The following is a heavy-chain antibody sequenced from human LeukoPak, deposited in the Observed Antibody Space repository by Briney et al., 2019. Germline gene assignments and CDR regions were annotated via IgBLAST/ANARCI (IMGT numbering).Heavy chain of an antibody. Sequence: PGGSLRLSCAASGFAFSSYGIHWFRQAPGKGLEWVAFIRYDGNTKYYADSVKGRLTIYRDNSKNTLYLQMNGLRAEDTAVYYCVKDPVASAVAGTNYFDYWGQGTLVTVSS. CDR1: GFAFSSYG. D-gene: IGHD6-19*01. V-gene: IGHV3-30*02. J-gene: IGHJ4*02. CDR3: VKDPVASAVAGTNYFDY. CDR2: IRYDGNTK.